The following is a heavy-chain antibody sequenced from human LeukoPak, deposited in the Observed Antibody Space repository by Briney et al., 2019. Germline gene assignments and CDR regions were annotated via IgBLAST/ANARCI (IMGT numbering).Heavy chain of an antibody. D-gene: IGHD3-22*01. CDR1: GFTFSSYE. Sequence: GGSLRLSCAASGFTFSSYEMNWVRQAPGKGLEWVSAISGSGGSTYYADSVKGRFTISRDNSKNTLYLQMNSLRAKDTALYYCARDYYDSSGSSWFDPWGQGTLVTVSS. CDR2: ISGSGGST. CDR3: ARDYYDSSGSSWFDP. J-gene: IGHJ5*02. V-gene: IGHV3-23*01.